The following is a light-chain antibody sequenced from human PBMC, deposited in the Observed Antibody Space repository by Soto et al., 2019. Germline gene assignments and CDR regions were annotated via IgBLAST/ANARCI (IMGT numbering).Light chain of an antibody. V-gene: IGLV1-40*01. CDR3: QSYDSSLSGNVV. CDR2: GNS. J-gene: IGLJ2*01. CDR1: SSNIGAGYD. Sequence: QSVLTQPPSVSGAPGQRVTISCTGSSSNIGAGYDVHWYQQLPGTAPKLLIYGNSNRPSGVPDRFSGSKSGTSASLAITGLQAEDEADHYCQSYDSSLSGNVVFGGGTKVTVL.